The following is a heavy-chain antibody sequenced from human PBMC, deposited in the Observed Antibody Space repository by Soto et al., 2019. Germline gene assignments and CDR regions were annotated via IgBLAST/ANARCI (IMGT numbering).Heavy chain of an antibody. CDR1: GYTFTSYA. V-gene: IGHV1-3*01. D-gene: IGHD6-6*01. J-gene: IGHJ4*02. CDR3: ARGVEYSSSYESDY. Sequence: QVPLVQSGAEVKKPGASVKVSCKASGYTFTSYAMHWVRQAPGQRLEWMGWINAGNGNTKYSQKFQGRVTITRDTSASTAFMELSSLRSEDTAVYYCARGVEYSSSYESDYWGQGTLVTVSS. CDR2: INAGNGNT.